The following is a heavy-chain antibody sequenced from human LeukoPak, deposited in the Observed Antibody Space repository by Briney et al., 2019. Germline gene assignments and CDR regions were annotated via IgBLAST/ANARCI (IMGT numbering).Heavy chain of an antibody. CDR2: IYYSGST. D-gene: IGHD5-12*01. Sequence: SETLSLTCTVSGGSISSGGYYWSWIRQHPGKGLEWIGYIYYSGSTYYNPSLKSRVTISVDTSKNQFSLKLSSVTAADTAVHYCARGGVATIDNWFDPWGQGTLVTVSS. J-gene: IGHJ5*02. CDR3: ARGGVATIDNWFDP. V-gene: IGHV4-31*03. CDR1: GGSISSGGYY.